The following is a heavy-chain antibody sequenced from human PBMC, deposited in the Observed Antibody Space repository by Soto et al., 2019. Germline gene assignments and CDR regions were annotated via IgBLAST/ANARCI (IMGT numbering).Heavy chain of an antibody. J-gene: IGHJ4*02. V-gene: IGHV3-30-3*01. Sequence: QVQLVESGGGVVQPGRSLRLSCAASGFTFSSYAMHWVRQAPGKGLEWVAVISYDGSNKYYADSVKGRFTISRDNSKTTLYLQMNSLRAKDTAVHYGARRVNTCYYWGQGTLVTVSS. CDR1: GFTFSSYA. D-gene: IGHD3-16*01. CDR3: ARRVNTCYY. CDR2: ISYDGSNK.